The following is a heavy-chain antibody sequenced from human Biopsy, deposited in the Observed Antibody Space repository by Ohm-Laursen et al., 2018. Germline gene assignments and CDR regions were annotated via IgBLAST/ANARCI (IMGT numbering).Heavy chain of an antibody. V-gene: IGHV4-59*01. CDR1: GGSISSDY. J-gene: IGHJ6*02. CDR2: IYYSGST. CDR3: ARATNSTGWPYYYFYDMDV. Sequence: SETLSLTCTVSGGSISSDYWSWIRQTPGKGLEWIGYIYYSGSTNYNPSPKSRVTISVDTSKNQFSLRLNSVTAADTAVYYCARATNSTGWPYYYFYDMDVWGQGTTVTVSS. D-gene: IGHD2/OR15-2a*01.